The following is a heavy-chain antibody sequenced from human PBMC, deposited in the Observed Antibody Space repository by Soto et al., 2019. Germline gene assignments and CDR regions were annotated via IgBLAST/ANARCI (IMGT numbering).Heavy chain of an antibody. CDR3: ARTDSSGMRAFDI. CDR2: ISSSGSTI. Sequence: PGGSLRLSGAASGFTFSDYYMSWIRQAPGKGLEWVSYISSSGSTIYYADSVKGRFTISRDNAKNSLYLQMNSLRAEDTAVYYCARTDSSGMRAFDIWGQGTMVTVSS. D-gene: IGHD3-22*01. CDR1: GFTFSDYY. V-gene: IGHV3-11*01. J-gene: IGHJ3*02.